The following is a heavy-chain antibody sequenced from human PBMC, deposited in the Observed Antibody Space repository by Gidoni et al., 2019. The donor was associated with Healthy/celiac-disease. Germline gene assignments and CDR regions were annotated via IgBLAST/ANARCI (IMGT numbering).Heavy chain of an antibody. CDR3: ARGLPRTRTYCSSTSCYPLRWYFDL. V-gene: IGHV4-34*01. D-gene: IGHD2-2*01. CDR2: INHSGST. Sequence: HVLLQLWGAGLLNPSATLSLSSAFSGRPFSGYYWTWLLLPQGKGLEWIGEINHSGSTNYNPSLKSRGTRSVDTSKNQFSLKLSSVTAAETDVYYCARGLPRTRTYCSSTSCYPLRWYFDLWGRGTLVTVSS. CDR1: GRPFSGYY. J-gene: IGHJ2*01.